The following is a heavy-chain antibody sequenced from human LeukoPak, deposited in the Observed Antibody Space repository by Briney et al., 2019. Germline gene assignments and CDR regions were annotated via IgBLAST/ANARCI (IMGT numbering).Heavy chain of an antibody. CDR1: GFTFISYA. J-gene: IGHJ4*02. Sequence: GGSLRLSCAASGFTFISYAMHWVRQSLGKGLEWVAVMSYDGFNKYYADSVKGRFTISRDNSKNTLYLQMNSLRAEDTAVYYCAKTKGYSYGYYFDYWGQGTLVTVSS. CDR2: MSYDGFNK. V-gene: IGHV3-30*18. CDR3: AKTKGYSYGYYFDY. D-gene: IGHD5-18*01.